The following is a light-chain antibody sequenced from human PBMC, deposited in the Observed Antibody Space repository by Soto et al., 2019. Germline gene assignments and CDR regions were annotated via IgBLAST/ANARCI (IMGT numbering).Light chain of an antibody. Sequence: ESALRQSPGTMSLSPGERATLSCRASQSVSSSYLAWYQQKPGQAPRLLISGASTRATGIPDRFSGSGSGTDFTLTVSRLEPEDFAVYYCQQYATSPRTFGQGTKVEVK. CDR2: GAS. CDR3: QQYATSPRT. CDR1: QSVSSSY. J-gene: IGKJ1*01. V-gene: IGKV3-20*01.